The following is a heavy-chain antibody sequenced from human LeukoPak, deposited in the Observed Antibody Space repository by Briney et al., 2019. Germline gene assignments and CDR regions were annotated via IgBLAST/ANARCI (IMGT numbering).Heavy chain of an antibody. Sequence: GGSLRLSCAASGFTFSSYWMHWVRQAPGKGLVWVSRINSDGGSTSYADSVEGRFTISRDNSKNTLYLQMNSLRAEDTAVFYCARANYAYVWGTYRYTHIDYWGQGTLVTVSS. CDR1: GFTFSSYW. CDR3: ARANYAYVWGTYRYTHIDY. D-gene: IGHD3-16*02. J-gene: IGHJ4*02. CDR2: INSDGGST. V-gene: IGHV3-74*01.